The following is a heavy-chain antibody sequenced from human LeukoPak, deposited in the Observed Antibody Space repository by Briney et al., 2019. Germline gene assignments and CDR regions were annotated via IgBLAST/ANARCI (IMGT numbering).Heavy chain of an antibody. D-gene: IGHD1-26*01. CDR3: ARDAWELLEGFDY. CDR1: GYTFTGYY. V-gene: IGHV1-2*02. J-gene: IGHJ4*02. Sequence: ASVKVSCKASGYTFTGYYMHWVRQAPGQGLEWMGWINPNSGGTNYAQKFQGRITMTRDTSISTAYMELSRLRSDDTAVYYCARDAWELLEGFDYWGQGTLVTVSS. CDR2: INPNSGGT.